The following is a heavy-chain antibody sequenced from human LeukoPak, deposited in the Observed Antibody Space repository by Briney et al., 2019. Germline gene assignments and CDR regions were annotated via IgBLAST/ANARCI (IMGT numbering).Heavy chain of an antibody. V-gene: IGHV4-39*07. J-gene: IGHJ3*02. CDR1: GASVSNNNYY. CDR2: IYYSGST. CDR3: APGGYIGYGHAFDI. D-gene: IGHD5-12*01. Sequence: SETLYLTCTVSGASVSNNNYYWGWIRQSPGKGLEWIASIYYSGSTYYNPSLKSRVTISVDTSKNQLSLKLNSVTAADTAVYYCAPGGYIGYGHAFDIWGQGTMVTVSS.